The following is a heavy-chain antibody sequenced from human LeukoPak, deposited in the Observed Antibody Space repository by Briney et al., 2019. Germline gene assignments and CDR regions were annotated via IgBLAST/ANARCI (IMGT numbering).Heavy chain of an antibody. J-gene: IGHJ6*02. V-gene: IGHV3-15*04. CDR1: GFTFSSYW. D-gene: IGHD1-7*01. CDR2: VVSKIDGGTT. Sequence: PGGSLRLSCAASGFTFSSYWMNWARQVPGKGLEWVGQVVSKIDGGTTDYAAPVKGRFTISRDDSESMLYLQMNSLKIEGTAVYYCTTDEDWNYARKDVWGQGATVIVFS. CDR3: TTDEDWNYARKDV.